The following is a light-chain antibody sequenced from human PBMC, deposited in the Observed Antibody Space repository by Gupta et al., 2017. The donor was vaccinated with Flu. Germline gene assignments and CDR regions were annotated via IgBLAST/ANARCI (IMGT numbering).Light chain of an antibody. Sequence: PSSLSASVGDRVTITCRASEGVGNYLNWYQRTPGKPPKLLIHAASKLQSGVPSRFSGSRSGTDFTLTISSLQPEDFAIYYCQQRDITPRTFGQGTKVEIK. CDR1: EGVGNY. CDR2: AAS. V-gene: IGKV1-39*01. CDR3: QQRDITPRT. J-gene: IGKJ1*01.